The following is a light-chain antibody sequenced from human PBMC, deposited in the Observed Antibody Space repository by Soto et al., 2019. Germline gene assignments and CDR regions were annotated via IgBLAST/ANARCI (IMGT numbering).Light chain of an antibody. J-gene: IGKJ1*01. V-gene: IGKV1-27*01. CDR2: AAS. CDR1: QGISNY. CDR3: QKYNSAPQT. Sequence: DIQMTQSPSSLSASVGDRVTITCRASQGISNYLAWYQQKPGKVPRLLIYAASTLQSGVPSRFSGSGSGTDFTLSIGSLQPEDVATYYCQKYNSAPQTFGQGTKVEIK.